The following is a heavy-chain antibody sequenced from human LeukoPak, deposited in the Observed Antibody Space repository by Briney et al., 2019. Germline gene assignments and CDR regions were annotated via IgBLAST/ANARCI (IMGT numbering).Heavy chain of an antibody. D-gene: IGHD5-24*01. CDR3: ARSGRGLHVIDY. CDR1: GGSVSSGGYY. V-gene: IGHV4-61*08. CDR2: IYYSGST. Sequence: PSETLSLTCTVSGGSVSSGGYYWGWIRQPPGKGLEWIAYIYYSGSTYYNPSLKSRVTISVDTSTNQFSLKLSSVTAADTAVYYCARSGRGLHVIDYWGQGTLVTVSS. J-gene: IGHJ4*02.